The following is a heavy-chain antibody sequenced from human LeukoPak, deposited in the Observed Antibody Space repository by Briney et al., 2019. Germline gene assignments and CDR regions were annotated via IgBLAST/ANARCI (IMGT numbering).Heavy chain of an antibody. V-gene: IGHV4-59*01. CDR2: IYYSGST. J-gene: IGHJ3*02. D-gene: IGHD3-22*01. Sequence: PSETLSLTCTVSGGSISSYYWSWIRQPPGKGLEWIGYIYYSGSTNYNPSLKSRVTISVDTSKNQFSLKLSSVTAADTAVYYCARASYYYDSSVVAFDIWGQGTMATVSS. CDR3: ARASYYYDSSVVAFDI. CDR1: GGSISSYY.